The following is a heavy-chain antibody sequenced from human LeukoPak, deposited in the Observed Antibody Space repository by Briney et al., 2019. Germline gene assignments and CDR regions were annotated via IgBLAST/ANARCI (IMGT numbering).Heavy chain of an antibody. CDR2: IYYSGST. Sequence: PSETLSLTCAVYGGSFSSYYWGWIRQPPGKGLEWIGSIYYSGSTYYNPSLKSRVTISVDTSKNQFSLKLSSVTAADTAVYYCARHPPIVVVITNPGYFDLWGRGTLVTVSS. V-gene: IGHV4-39*01. CDR3: ARHPPIVVVITNPGYFDL. CDR1: GGSFSSYY. J-gene: IGHJ2*01. D-gene: IGHD3-22*01.